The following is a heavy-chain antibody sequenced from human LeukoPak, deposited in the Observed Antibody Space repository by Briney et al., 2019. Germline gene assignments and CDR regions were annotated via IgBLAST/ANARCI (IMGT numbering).Heavy chain of an antibody. CDR1: GCTFNNYG. J-gene: IGHJ4*02. V-gene: IGHV3-30*03. D-gene: IGHD6-6*01. CDR2: ISYDGSYK. CDR3: AREHRIAARPCFDY. Sequence: SGGSLRLSCAASGCTFNNYGMHWVRQAPGKGLEWVAVISYDGSYKYYADSVKGRFTISRDNSKNTLYLQMNSLRPEDTAVYYCAREHRIAARPCFDYWGQGTLVTVSS.